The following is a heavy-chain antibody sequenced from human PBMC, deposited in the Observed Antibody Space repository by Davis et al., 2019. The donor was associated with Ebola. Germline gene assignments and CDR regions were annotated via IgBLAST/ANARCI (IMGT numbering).Heavy chain of an antibody. J-gene: IGHJ5*02. CDR3: ARDLIGPLDT. CDR2: VNWNGGRT. CDR1: GFPFGDYG. D-gene: IGHD3-22*01. Sequence: GGSLRLSCAASGFPFGDYGMAWVRQAPRKGLEWVSGVNWNGGRTGYADSVKGRFTISRDNSKNPLYLQINSLRAEDTAFYYCARDLIGPLDTWGQGTLVAVSS. V-gene: IGHV3-20*04.